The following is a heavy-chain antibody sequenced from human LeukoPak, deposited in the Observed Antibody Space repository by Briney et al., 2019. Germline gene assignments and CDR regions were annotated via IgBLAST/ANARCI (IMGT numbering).Heavy chain of an antibody. CDR1: GGSISSYY. D-gene: IGHD6-13*01. V-gene: IGHV4-59*01. J-gene: IGHJ4*02. CDR2: IYYSGGT. CDR3: ARADAAAAAYSSFDY. Sequence: SETLSLTCTVSGGSISSYYWSWIRQPPGKGLEWIGYIYYSGGTNYNPSLKSRVTISVDTSKNQFSLKLSSVTAADTAVYYCARADAAAAAYSSFDYWGQGTLVTVSS.